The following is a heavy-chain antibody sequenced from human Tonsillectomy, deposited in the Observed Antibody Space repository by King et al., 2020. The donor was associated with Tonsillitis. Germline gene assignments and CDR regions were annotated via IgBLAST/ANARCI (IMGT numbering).Heavy chain of an antibody. J-gene: IGHJ2*01. CDR3: ARGVDFFDATGYYRNRYFDL. D-gene: IGHD3-9*01. CDR2: IYSSGNT. V-gene: IGHV4-31*03. Sequence: QLQESGPGLMRPSQTLSLTCTVSGASIGSGDYYWSWIRQHPGKGLEWIGYIYSSGNTYYIASLKSRLSISVDKSNNQLFLKLTSVTAADTAVYFCARGVDFFDATGYYRNRYFDLWGRGTLAT. CDR1: GASIGSGDYY.